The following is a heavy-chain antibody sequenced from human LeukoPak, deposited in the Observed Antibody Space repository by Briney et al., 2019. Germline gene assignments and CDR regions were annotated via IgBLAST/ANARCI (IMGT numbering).Heavy chain of an antibody. CDR2: IFHSGST. CDR3: ARELWFANAPGSWLDP. V-gene: IGHV4-30-2*01. CDR1: GDSISSGAYS. D-gene: IGHD2-21*01. J-gene: IGHJ5*02. Sequence: TLSESLSLTCAVSGDSISSGAYSWSWIRQPPGKGLEWIGYIFHSGSTFYNPSLKSRVTISVDNSKNQFSLRLSSAAAADTAVYYCARELWFANAPGSWLDPWGEGTLVTVSS.